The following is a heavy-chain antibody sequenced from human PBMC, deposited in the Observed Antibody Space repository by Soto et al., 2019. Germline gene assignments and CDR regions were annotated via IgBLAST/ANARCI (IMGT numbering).Heavy chain of an antibody. V-gene: IGHV3-23*01. J-gene: IGHJ4*02. CDR2: ISGSGGST. CDR1: GFTFSSYA. CDR3: AKISPTYYYDSSGSPYFDY. Sequence: PGGSLRLSCAASGFTFSSYAMSWVRQAPGKGLEWVSAISGSGGSTYYADSVKGRFTISRDNSKNTLYLQMNSLRAEDTAVYYCAKISPTYYYDSSGSPYFDYWGQGTLVTVSS. D-gene: IGHD3-22*01.